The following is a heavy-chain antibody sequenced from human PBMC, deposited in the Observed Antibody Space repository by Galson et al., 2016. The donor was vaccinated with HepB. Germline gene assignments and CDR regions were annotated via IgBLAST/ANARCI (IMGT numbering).Heavy chain of an antibody. J-gene: IGHJ4*02. D-gene: IGHD5-12*01. CDR2: IYFIGST. V-gene: IGHV4-61*01. CDR3: AGCIVANYYFGS. CDR1: GGSVTSGTYY. Sequence: SETLSLTCSVSGGSVTSGTYYWSWLRQSPLKGLEWIGYIYFIGSTKYHPSLKSRVTISVYTSKNQFSLKMSSVTPADTAVYYCAGCIVANYYFGSWGQGAPVTVSS.